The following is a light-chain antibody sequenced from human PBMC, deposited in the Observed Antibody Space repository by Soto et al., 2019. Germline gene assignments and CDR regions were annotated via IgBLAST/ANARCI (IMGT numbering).Light chain of an antibody. J-gene: IGKJ2*01. CDR2: GAS. Sequence: EIVMTQSPVTLSVSPGERATLSCRASQSVSSNLAWYQQKRGQAPRLLIFGASTRATGIPARFSGSGSGTEFTLTISSLQSEDFAFYYCQHYNNWPPYTFGQGTKLEIK. V-gene: IGKV3-15*01. CDR1: QSVSSN. CDR3: QHYNNWPPYT.